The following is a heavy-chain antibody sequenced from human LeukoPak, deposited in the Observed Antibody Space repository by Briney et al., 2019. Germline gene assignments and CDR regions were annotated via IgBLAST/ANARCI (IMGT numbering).Heavy chain of an antibody. CDR2: IKQDGSEK. CDR3: VGGSGY. CDR1: GFTFSSYW. V-gene: IGHV3-7*01. Sequence: GGSLRLSCVASGFTFSSYWMNWVRQAPGKGLEWVANIKQDGSEKYYVDSVKGRFTISRDNAKNSLYLQMNSLRAEDTAIYYCVGGSGYWGQGTLVTVSS. D-gene: IGHD5-12*01. J-gene: IGHJ4*02.